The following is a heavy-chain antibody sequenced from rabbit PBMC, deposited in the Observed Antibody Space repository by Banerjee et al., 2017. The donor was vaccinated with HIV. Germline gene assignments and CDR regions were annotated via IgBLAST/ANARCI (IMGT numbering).Heavy chain of an antibody. Sequence: ELVESGGGLVQPGESLKLSCKASGIDFSSYGMGWVRQAPGKGPEWVAYIYPEFDIKDYANSVKGRFTISSDNAQNTVFLQMTSLTASDTATYFCARTGAGYASSSGYYRDYYFNLWGQGTLVTVS. CDR3: ARTGAGYASSSGYYRDYYFNL. CDR1: GIDFSSYG. J-gene: IGHJ4*01. V-gene: IGHV1S47*01. CDR2: IYPEFDIK. D-gene: IGHD1-1*01.